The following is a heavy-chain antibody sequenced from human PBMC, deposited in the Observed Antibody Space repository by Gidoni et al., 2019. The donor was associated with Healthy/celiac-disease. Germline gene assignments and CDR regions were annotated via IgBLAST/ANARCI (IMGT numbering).Heavy chain of an antibody. V-gene: IGHV3-21*01. J-gene: IGHJ4*02. CDR2: ISSSSSYI. CDR3: ARAITSNDY. CDR1: GFTFSSYS. D-gene: IGHD1-20*01. Sequence: EVQLVESGGGLVKHGGSLRLSCAASGFTFSSYSMNWVRQAPGKGLEWVSSISSSSSYIYYADSVKGRFTISRDNAKNSLYLQMNSLRAEDTAVYYCARAITSNDYWGQGTLVTVSS.